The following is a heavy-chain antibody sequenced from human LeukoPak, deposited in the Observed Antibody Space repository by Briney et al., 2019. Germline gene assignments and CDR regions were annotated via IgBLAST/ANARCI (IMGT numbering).Heavy chain of an antibody. CDR3: AREGPEYCSSTSCSEINWFDP. V-gene: IGHV3-21*01. CDR1: GFTFSSYS. J-gene: IGHJ5*02. D-gene: IGHD2-2*01. CDR2: ISSSSSYI. Sequence: GGSLRLSCAASGFTFSSYSMNWVRQAPGKGLEWVSSISSSSSYIYYADSVKGRFTISRDNAKNSLYLQMNSLRAEDTAVYYCAREGPEYCSSTSCSEINWFDPWGQGTLVTVSS.